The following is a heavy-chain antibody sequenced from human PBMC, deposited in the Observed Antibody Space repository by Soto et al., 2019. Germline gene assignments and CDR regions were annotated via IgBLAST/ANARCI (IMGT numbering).Heavy chain of an antibody. J-gene: IGHJ4*02. CDR1: GGSISSYY. CDR3: ARSLSLAAAAL. CDR2: IYYSGST. V-gene: IGHV4-59*01. Sequence: SETLSLTCTVSGGSISSYYWSWIRQPPGKGLEWIGYIYYSGSTNYNPSLKSRVTISVDTSKNQFSLKLSSVTAADTAVYYCARSLSLAAAALWGQGTLVTVSS. D-gene: IGHD6-13*01.